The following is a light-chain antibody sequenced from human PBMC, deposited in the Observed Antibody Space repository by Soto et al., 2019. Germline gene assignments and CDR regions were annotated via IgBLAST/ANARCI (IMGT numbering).Light chain of an antibody. J-gene: IGKJ1*01. CDR2: DVS. Sequence: DIQMTQSPSSLSASVGDRVTITCRASQSISSWLAWYQQKPGKAPKLLIYDVSTLESGVPSRFSGSGSGTEFTLTISSLQPDDSATYYCQQCNTFLTFGQGTKVDIK. CDR1: QSISSW. CDR3: QQCNTFLT. V-gene: IGKV1-5*01.